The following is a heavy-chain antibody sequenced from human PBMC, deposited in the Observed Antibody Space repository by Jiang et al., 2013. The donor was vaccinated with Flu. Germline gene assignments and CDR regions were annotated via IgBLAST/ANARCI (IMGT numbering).Heavy chain of an antibody. D-gene: IGHD7-27*01. CDR1: GYSFATYW. Sequence: GAEVKKPGESLKISCKGSGYSFATYWIAWVRQMPGKGLEWMGIIYPGDSDIRYSPSFQGQVTISADKSISTAYLQWSSLKASDTAMYYCARGLERGDFRDGFDMWGQGTMVTVSS. V-gene: IGHV5-51*01. CDR2: IYPGDSDI. J-gene: IGHJ3*02. CDR3: ARGLERGDFRDGFDM.